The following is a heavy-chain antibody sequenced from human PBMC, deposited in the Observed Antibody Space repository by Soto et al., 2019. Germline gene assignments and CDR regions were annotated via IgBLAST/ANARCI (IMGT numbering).Heavy chain of an antibody. CDR1: GYTFTGYY. Sequence: QVQLVQSGAEVKKPGASVKVSCKASGYTFTGYYMHWVRQAPGQGLEWMGWINPNSGGTNYAQKFQGWVTMTRDTSISTACMELSRLGADDTAVYYCATGYCSGGSCPADYYGMDVWGQGTTVTVSS. J-gene: IGHJ6*02. V-gene: IGHV1-2*04. D-gene: IGHD2-15*01. CDR2: INPNSGGT. CDR3: ATGYCSGGSCPADYYGMDV.